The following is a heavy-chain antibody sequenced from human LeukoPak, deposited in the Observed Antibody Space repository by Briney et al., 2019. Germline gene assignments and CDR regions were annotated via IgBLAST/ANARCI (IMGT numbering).Heavy chain of an antibody. J-gene: IGHJ4*02. CDR2: INTDGSST. V-gene: IGHV3-74*01. CDR3: TRDLGYYDSTGLSFDY. D-gene: IGHD3-22*01. Sequence: GGSLRLSCAASGFTFITYWMHWVRQAPGKGPVWVSRINTDGSSTSYADSVKGRFTISRDNAKNTLYLQMNSLRAEDTAMYYCTRDLGYYDSTGLSFDYWGPGTLVTVSS. CDR1: GFTFITYW.